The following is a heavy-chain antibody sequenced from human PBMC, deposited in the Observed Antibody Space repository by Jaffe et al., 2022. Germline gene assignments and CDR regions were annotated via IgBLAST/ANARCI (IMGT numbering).Heavy chain of an antibody. V-gene: IGHV3-23*01. CDR3: AKSPPRIAARNGDFDY. Sequence: EVQLLESGGGLVQPGGSLRLSCAASGFTFSSYAMSWVRQAPGKGLEWVSAISGSGGSTYYADSVKGRFTISRDNSKNTLYLQMNSLRAEDTAVYYCAKSPPRIAARNGDFDYWGQGTLVTVSS. D-gene: IGHD6-6*01. CDR2: ISGSGGST. CDR1: GFTFSSYA. J-gene: IGHJ4*02.